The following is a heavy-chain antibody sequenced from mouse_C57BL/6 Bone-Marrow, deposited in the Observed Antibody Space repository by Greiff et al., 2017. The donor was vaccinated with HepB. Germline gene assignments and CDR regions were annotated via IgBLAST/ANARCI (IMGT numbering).Heavy chain of an antibody. CDR3: AREGYYFDY. V-gene: IGHV1-81*01. Sequence: QVQLQQSGAELARPGASVKLSCKASGYTFTSYGISWVKQRTGQGLEWIGEIYPRRGNTYYNEKFKGKATMTADKSSSTSYMELRSLTSEDSAVYFCAREGYYFDYWGQGTTLTVSS. CDR2: IYPRRGNT. CDR1: GYTFTSYG. J-gene: IGHJ2*01.